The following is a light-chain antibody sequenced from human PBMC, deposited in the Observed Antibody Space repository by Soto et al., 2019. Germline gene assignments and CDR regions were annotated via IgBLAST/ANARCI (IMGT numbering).Light chain of an antibody. V-gene: IGKV3-20*01. CDR3: QQYGRSQT. Sequence: EIVLTQSPGTLSLSPGERATLSCRASQSDSSSYLAWYQQKPGQAPRLLIYGASSRATGIPDRFSGSGSGTDFTLTSLRLEPEDFAVYYCQQYGRSQTFGQGTKVEIK. J-gene: IGKJ1*01. CDR2: GAS. CDR1: QSDSSSY.